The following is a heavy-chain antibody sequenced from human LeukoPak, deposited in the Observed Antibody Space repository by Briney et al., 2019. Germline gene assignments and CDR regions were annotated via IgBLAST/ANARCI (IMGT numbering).Heavy chain of an antibody. Sequence: GGSLRLSCAASGFTFDIAWMSWVRQAPGKGLEWVGRIKNILDGVTTEYAAPVRGRFTISRDDSKNTLYLDMNSLKTEDTAVYYCVTDSLVSDYYRMYVWGKGTTVTVSS. V-gene: IGHV3-15*01. CDR3: VTDSLVSDYYRMYV. D-gene: IGHD2-8*01. CDR2: IKNILDGVTT. CDR1: GFTFDIAW. J-gene: IGHJ6*04.